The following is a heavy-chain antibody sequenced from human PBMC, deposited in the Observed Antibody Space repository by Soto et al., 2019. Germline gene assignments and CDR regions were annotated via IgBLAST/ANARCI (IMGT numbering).Heavy chain of an antibody. Sequence: GVSLRLPCAASEFTFSNYERRWVIKTPRNELAYGAGNSNHGAHQEYANSVEGTFTISRDKSESTLYLQMGSLRAEYMALYYCARRGYGSREPNVYMDVCGNGSTVTVSS. V-gene: IGHV3-64*01. J-gene: IGHJ6*03. CDR2: NSNHGAHQ. D-gene: IGHD6-13*01. CDR1: EFTFSNYE. CDR3: ARRGYGSREPNVYMDV.